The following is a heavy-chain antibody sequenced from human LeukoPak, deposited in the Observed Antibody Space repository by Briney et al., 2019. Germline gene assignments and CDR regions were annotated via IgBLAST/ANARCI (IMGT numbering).Heavy chain of an antibody. CDR3: ERGLRVGAY. J-gene: IGHJ4*02. CDR1: GFTFSSYT. Sequence: PGGSLRLSCAASGFTFSSYTMNWVRQAPGRGLEWVSSISSSSSYIYYVDSVKGRFTISRDNVKNPLYLQMNSLRAEATAVYYCERGLRVGAYWGQGTLVTVSS. D-gene: IGHD3-16*01. CDR2: ISSSSSYI. V-gene: IGHV3-21*01.